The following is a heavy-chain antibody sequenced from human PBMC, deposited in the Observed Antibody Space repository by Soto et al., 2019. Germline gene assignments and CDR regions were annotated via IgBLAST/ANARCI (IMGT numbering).Heavy chain of an antibody. V-gene: IGHV1-2*02. D-gene: IGHD3-3*01. CDR1: GYTLTGYY. Sequence: ASVKVSCKASGYTLTGYYMHWVRQAPGQGLEWMGWINPNSGGTNYAQKFQGRVTMTRDTSISTAYMELSRLRSDDTAVYYCARALQPYYDFWSGYFDYWGQGTLVTV. CDR3: ARALQPYYDFWSGYFDY. J-gene: IGHJ4*02. CDR2: INPNSGGT.